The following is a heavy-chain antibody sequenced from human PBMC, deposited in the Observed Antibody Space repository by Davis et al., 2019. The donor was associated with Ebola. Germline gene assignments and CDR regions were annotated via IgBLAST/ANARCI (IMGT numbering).Heavy chain of an antibody. CDR2: INPKSGGT. CDR1: GYTFTGYY. D-gene: IGHD1-26*01. Sequence: ASVKVSCKASGYTFTGYYMHWARQAPGQGLDWMGWINPKSGGTNYAQKFQGRVTMTRDTSISTAYMGLSRLRSDDTAVYYCATAGWYSWSQGAFDIWGQGTMVTVSS. J-gene: IGHJ3*02. V-gene: IGHV1-2*02. CDR3: ATAGWYSWSQGAFDI.